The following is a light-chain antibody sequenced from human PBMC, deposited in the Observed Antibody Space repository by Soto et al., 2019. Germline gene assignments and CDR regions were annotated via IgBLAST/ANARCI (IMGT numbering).Light chain of an antibody. J-gene: IGLJ2*01. CDR3: LSYDNSVSSPVL. CDR2: GNN. Sequence: QSVLTQPPSVSGAPGQRVTIPCTGSSSSIGAGYDVHWYQQLPGTAPKLLIYGNNNRPSGVPDRFSGSRSGTSASLAITGLQAEDEADYFCLSYDNSVSSPVLFGGGTKLTVL. V-gene: IGLV1-40*01. CDR1: SSSIGAGYD.